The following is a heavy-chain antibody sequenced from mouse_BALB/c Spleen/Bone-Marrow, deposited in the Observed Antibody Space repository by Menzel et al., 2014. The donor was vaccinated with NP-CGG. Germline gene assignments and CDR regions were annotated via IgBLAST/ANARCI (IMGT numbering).Heavy chain of an antibody. J-gene: IGHJ4*01. CDR2: ISTYYGDA. CDR3: ARDAMDY. Sequence: VHLVESGAELVRPGVSVKISCKGSGYTFTDYAMHWVRQSHAKSLEWIGVISTYYGDASYNQKFKGKATMTVDKSSSTAYMELARLTSGDSAIYYCARDAMDYWGQGTSVTVSS. CDR1: GYTFTDYA. V-gene: IGHV1S137*01.